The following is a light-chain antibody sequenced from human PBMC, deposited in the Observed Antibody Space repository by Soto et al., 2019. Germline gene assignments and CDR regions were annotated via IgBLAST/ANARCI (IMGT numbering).Light chain of an antibody. Sequence: QSVLTQPASVSGSPGQSITISCTGTSSDVGGYNYVSWYQQHPGKAPKVMIYDVSNRPSGVSNRFSGSKSGNTASLSISVLQADDEADYYCSSYTSRTPYVFRTGTKVPVL. CDR3: SSYTSRTPYV. J-gene: IGLJ1*01. V-gene: IGLV2-14*01. CDR1: SSDVGGYNY. CDR2: DVS.